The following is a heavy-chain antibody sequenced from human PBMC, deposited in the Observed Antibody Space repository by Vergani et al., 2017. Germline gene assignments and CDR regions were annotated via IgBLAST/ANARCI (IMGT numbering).Heavy chain of an antibody. V-gene: IGHV3-48*03. Sequence: EVQLVESGGGLVQPGGSLRLSCAASGFTFSSYEMNWVRQAPGKGLEWVSSISSSSSYIYYADSVKGRFTISRDNAKNSLYLQMNSLRAEDTAVYYCARDVSLYMDVWGKGTTVTVSS. J-gene: IGHJ6*03. CDR1: GFTFSSYE. CDR2: ISSSSSYI. D-gene: IGHD2-8*01. CDR3: ARDVSLYMDV.